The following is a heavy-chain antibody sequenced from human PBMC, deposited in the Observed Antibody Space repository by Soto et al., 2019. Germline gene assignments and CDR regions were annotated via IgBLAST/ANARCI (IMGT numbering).Heavy chain of an antibody. CDR3: AKGARSYYYYYMDV. D-gene: IGHD2-15*01. V-gene: IGHV3-23*01. CDR2: ISGSGGST. J-gene: IGHJ6*03. CDR1: GFTFSSYA. Sequence: GGSLRHSCAASGFTFSSYAMSWVRQAPGKGLEWVSAISGSGGSTYYADSVKGRFTISRDNSKKPLYLQMNSLRAEDTAVYYCAKGARSYYYYYMDVWGKGTTVTVSS.